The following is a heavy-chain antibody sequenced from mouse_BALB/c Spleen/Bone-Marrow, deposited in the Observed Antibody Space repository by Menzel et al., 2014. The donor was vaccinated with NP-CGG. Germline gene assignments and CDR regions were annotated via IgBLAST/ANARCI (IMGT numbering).Heavy chain of an antibody. CDR3: ARDDYYAMDY. V-gene: IGHV7-3*02. Sequence: EVQGVESGGGLVQPGGSLRLSCATSEFTFTDYYMSWVRQPPGKALEWLGFIRNKANGYTTEYSASVKGRFTISRDNSQSILYLQMNTLRAEDSATYYCARDDYYAMDYWGQGTSVTVSS. CDR1: EFTFTDYY. CDR2: IRNKANGYTT. J-gene: IGHJ4*01.